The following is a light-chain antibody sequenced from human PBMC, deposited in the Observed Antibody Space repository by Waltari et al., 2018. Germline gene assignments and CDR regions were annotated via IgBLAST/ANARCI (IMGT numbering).Light chain of an antibody. CDR1: RFNIGTSYD. J-gene: IGLJ2*01. CDR3: QSYDSTLGGWGV. Sequence: QSVLTQPPSVSGAPGQRVTISCTGSRFNIGTSYDVHWYQQLTGAAPKLLIYNNNNRPSGVPDRFLGSTSGTSASLTITGLQPEDEADYYCQSYDSTLGGWGVFGGGTKLTVL. CDR2: NNN. V-gene: IGLV1-40*01.